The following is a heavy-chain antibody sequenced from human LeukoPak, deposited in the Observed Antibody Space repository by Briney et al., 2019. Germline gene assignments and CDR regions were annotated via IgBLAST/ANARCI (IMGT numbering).Heavy chain of an antibody. V-gene: IGHV1-69*13. CDR2: IIPIFGTA. D-gene: IGHD2-15*01. CDR3: AGHSSGGSCYRRPGSDY. J-gene: IGHJ4*02. CDR1: GGTFSSYA. Sequence: VASVKVSCKASGGTFSSYAISWVRQAPGQGLEWMGGIIPIFGTANYAQKFQGRVTITADESTSTAYMELSSLRSEDTAVYYCAGHSSGGSCYRRPGSDYWGQGTLLTVSS.